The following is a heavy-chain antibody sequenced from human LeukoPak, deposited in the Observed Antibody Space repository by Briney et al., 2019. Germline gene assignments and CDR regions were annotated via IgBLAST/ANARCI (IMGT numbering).Heavy chain of an antibody. V-gene: IGHV3-23*01. CDR2: ISGSGGST. J-gene: IGHJ4*02. CDR3: AKSIEGVMVTAFDY. Sequence: QTGGSLRLSCAASGFTFSSYAMSWVRQAPGKGLEWVSAISGSGGSTYYADSVKGRFTISRDNSKNSLFLQMDSLRAEDTAVYFCAKSIEGVMVTAFDYWGQGTLVTVSS. CDR1: GFTFSSYA. D-gene: IGHD5-18*01.